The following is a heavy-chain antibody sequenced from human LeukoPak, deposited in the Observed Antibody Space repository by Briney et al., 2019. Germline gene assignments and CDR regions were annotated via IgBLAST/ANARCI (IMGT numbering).Heavy chain of an antibody. CDR3: ATIGDRRSGELYRIDY. D-gene: IGHD1-26*01. CDR2: VSYDGSNK. V-gene: IGHV3-30-3*01. J-gene: IGHJ4*02. Sequence: PGGSLRLSCAASGFTFSNYAMHWVRQAPSKGLEWVAVVSYDGSNKYYADSVKGRLTISRDNSKNTLYLQMNSLRAEDAAVYYCATIGDRRSGELYRIDYWGQGTLVTVSS. CDR1: GFTFSNYA.